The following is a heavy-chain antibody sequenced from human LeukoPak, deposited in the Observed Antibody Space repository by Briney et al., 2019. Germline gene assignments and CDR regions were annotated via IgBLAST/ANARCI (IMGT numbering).Heavy chain of an antibody. CDR3: ARDHDPYGGKPFDY. CDR1: GFTFSSYS. J-gene: IGHJ4*02. Sequence: AGGSLRPSCAASGFTFSSYSMNWVRQAPGKGLEWVSSISSSSSYIYYADSVKGRFTISRDNAKNSLYLQMNSLRAEDTAVYYCARDHDPYGGKPFDYWCQGTLVTVSS. V-gene: IGHV3-21*01. D-gene: IGHD4/OR15-4a*01. CDR2: ISSSSSYI.